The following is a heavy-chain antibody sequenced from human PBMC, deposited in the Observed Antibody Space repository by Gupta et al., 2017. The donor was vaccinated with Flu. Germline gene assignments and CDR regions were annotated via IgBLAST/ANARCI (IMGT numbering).Heavy chain of an antibody. CDR1: FSGYG. J-gene: IGHJ4*02. CDR2: IWYDVSNK. D-gene: IGHD3-10*01. Sequence: FSGYGMHWVRQAPGKGLEWVAVIWYDVSNKYYADSVKGRFTISRDNSNNTLYLQMNSLRTDDTAVYYCARAAWGSGSLPPDYWGQGTLVTVSS. CDR3: ARAAWGSGSLPPDY. V-gene: IGHV3-33*01.